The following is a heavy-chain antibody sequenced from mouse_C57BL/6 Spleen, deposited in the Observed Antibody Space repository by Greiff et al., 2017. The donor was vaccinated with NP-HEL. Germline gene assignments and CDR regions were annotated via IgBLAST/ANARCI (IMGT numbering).Heavy chain of an antibody. Sequence: EVQLQQSGPEMVKPGDSVKISCKASGYSFTGYFMNWVMQSHGKSLEWIGRINPYNGDTFYNQKFKGKATLTVDKSSSTAHMELRSLTSEDSAVYYWARYYYGSSYFDVWGTGTTVTVSS. CDR3: ARYYYGSSYFDV. CDR2: INPYNGDT. J-gene: IGHJ1*03. V-gene: IGHV1-20*01. D-gene: IGHD1-1*01. CDR1: GYSFTGYF.